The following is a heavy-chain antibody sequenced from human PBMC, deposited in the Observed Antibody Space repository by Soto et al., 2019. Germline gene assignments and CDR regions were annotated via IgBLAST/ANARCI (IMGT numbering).Heavy chain of an antibody. D-gene: IGHD3-10*01. CDR1: GFTFSSYS. J-gene: IGHJ5*02. CDR3: ARDRSGSGSRMGWFDP. Sequence: PGGSLRLSCAASGFTFSSYSMNWVRQAPGKGLEWVSSISSSSSYIYYADSVKGRFTISRDNAKNSLYLQMNSLRAEDTAVYYCARDRSGSGSRMGWFDPWGQGTLVTVSS. CDR2: ISSSSSYI. V-gene: IGHV3-21*01.